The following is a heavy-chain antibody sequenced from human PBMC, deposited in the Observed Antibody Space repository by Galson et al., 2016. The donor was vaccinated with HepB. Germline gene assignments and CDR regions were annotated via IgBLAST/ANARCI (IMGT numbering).Heavy chain of an antibody. Sequence: QSGAEVKKPGESLRISCKGFGDSFTNYWITWVRQMPGKGLEWMGRIAPSDSYTNYSPSFQGHVTISGDKSISTAYLQWSSLKPSDTAMYYCARLNFNYYDGSGFDAFDIWGQGTMVTVSS. V-gene: IGHV5-10-1*01. D-gene: IGHD3-22*01. J-gene: IGHJ3*02. CDR2: IAPSDSYT. CDR3: ARLNFNYYDGSGFDAFDI. CDR1: GDSFTNYW.